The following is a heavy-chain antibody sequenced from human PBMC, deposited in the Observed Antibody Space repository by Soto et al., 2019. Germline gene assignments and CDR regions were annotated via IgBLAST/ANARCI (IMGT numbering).Heavy chain of an antibody. V-gene: IGHV3-21*01. J-gene: IGHJ4*02. CDR1: GFTFSSYS. Sequence: GSLRLSCAASGFTFSSYSMNWVRQAPGKGLEWVSSISSSSSYIYYADSVKGRFTISRDNAKNSLYLQMNSLRAEDTAVYYCASYIAARSGYYFDCWGQGTLVTVSS. CDR3: ASYIAARSGYYFDC. D-gene: IGHD6-6*01. CDR2: ISSSSSYI.